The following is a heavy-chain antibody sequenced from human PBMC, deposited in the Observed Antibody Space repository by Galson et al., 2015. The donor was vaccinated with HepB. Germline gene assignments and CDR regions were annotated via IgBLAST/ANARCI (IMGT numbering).Heavy chain of an antibody. Sequence: SVKVSCKASGYTFTDYVVNWVRQAPGQGLEWMGWMNTNTGKPTYAPGFAGRFVFSFDASVTTAYLQISSLETDDTAVYYFARSPFLFLDWLPYYDYYYMDVWCEGATVTVSS. V-gene: IGHV7-4-1*02. CDR3: ARSPFLFLDWLPYYDYYYMDV. J-gene: IGHJ6*03. D-gene: IGHD3/OR15-3a*01. CDR2: MNTNTGKP. CDR1: GYTFTDYV.